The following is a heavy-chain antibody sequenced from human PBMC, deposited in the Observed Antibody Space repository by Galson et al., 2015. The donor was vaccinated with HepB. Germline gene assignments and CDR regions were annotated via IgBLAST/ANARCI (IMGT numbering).Heavy chain of an antibody. CDR1: GYTFTGYY. Sequence: SVKVSCKASGYTFTGYYMHWVRQAPGQGLEWMGWINPNSGGTNYAQKFQGRVTMTRDTSISTAYMELSRLRSDDTAVYYCARAVVVATPLGAFDIWGQGTMVTVSS. D-gene: IGHD5-12*01. J-gene: IGHJ3*02. CDR3: ARAVVVATPLGAFDI. CDR2: INPNSGGT. V-gene: IGHV1-2*02.